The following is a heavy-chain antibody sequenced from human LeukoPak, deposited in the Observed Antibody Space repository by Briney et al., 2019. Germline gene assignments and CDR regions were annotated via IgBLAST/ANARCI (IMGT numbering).Heavy chain of an antibody. J-gene: IGHJ4*02. V-gene: IGHV3-23*01. CDR2: ISGSGGST. D-gene: IGHD6-13*01. Sequence: PGGSLRLSFAASGFTFSSYAMSWVRQAPGKGLEWVSGISGSGGSTYYADSVKGRFTISRDNSRNTLYLQMNSPRAEDTDVYYCAILPGYSSGWYEVNYWGQGTLVTVSS. CDR3: AILPGYSSGWYEVNY. CDR1: GFTFSSYA.